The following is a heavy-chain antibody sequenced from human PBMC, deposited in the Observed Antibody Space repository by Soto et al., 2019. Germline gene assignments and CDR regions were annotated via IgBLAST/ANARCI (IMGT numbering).Heavy chain of an antibody. V-gene: IGHV3-23*01. CDR3: AKDIAAAGTNY. Sequence: GGSLRLSCAASGFTFSSYAMSWVRQAPGKGLEWVSAISGSGGSTYYADSVKGRFTISRDNSKNTLYLQMDSLRAEDTAVYYCAKDIAAAGTNYWGQGTLVTVSS. J-gene: IGHJ4*02. CDR1: GFTFSSYA. CDR2: ISGSGGST. D-gene: IGHD6-13*01.